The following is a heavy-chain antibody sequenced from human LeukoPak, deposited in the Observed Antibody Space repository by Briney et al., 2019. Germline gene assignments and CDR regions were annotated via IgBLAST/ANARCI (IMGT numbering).Heavy chain of an antibody. CDR3: ARVPRYSGHDWYYYYMDV. CDR2: IIPIFGTA. Sequence: SVKVSCKASGGTFSSYAISWVRQAPGQGLEWMGGIIPIFGTANYAQKFQGRVTITTDESTSTAYMELSSLRSEDTAVYYCARVPRYSGHDWYYYYMDVWGKGTTVTVSS. CDR1: GGTFSSYA. V-gene: IGHV1-69*05. D-gene: IGHD5-12*01. J-gene: IGHJ6*03.